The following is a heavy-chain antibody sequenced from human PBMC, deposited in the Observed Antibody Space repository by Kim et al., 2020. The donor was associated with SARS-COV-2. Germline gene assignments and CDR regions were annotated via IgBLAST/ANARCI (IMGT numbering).Heavy chain of an antibody. CDR2: IWYDGSNK. V-gene: IGHV3-33*01. D-gene: IGHD2-15*01. Sequence: GGSLRLSCAASGFTFSSYGMHLVCQAPGKGLEWVAVIWYDGSNKYYADSVKGRFTISRDNSKNTLYLQMNSLRAEDTAVYYCARDYLWGLGYCSGGSCYSGDPRIDYWGQGTLVTVSS. J-gene: IGHJ4*02. CDR1: GFTFSSYG. CDR3: ARDYLWGLGYCSGGSCYSGDPRIDY.